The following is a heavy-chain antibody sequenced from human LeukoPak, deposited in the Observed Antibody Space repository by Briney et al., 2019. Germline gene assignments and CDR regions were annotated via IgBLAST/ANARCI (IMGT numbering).Heavy chain of an antibody. CDR3: ARYVGVPAAQGDY. J-gene: IGHJ4*02. Sequence: TVKVSCKASGGTFSSYTISWVRQAPGQGLEWVGRIIPILGIANYAQKFQGRVTITADKSTSTAYMELSSLRSEDTAVYYCARYVGVPAAQGDYWGQGTLVTVSS. CDR1: GGTFSSYT. V-gene: IGHV1-69*02. D-gene: IGHD2-2*01. CDR2: IIPILGIA.